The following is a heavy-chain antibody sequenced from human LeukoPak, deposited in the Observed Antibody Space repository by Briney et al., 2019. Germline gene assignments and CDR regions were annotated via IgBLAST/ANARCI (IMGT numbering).Heavy chain of an antibody. Sequence: EASVKVSCKASGYTFTSYYMHWVRQAPGQGLEWTGMINPSGGSTSYAQKFRGRVTITADKSTRTAYMELSSLRSEDTAVYYCARDNDSRDPPHFDYWGQGTLVTVSS. CDR2: INPSGGST. CDR3: ARDNDSRDPPHFDY. CDR1: GYTFTSYY. J-gene: IGHJ4*02. D-gene: IGHD3-16*01. V-gene: IGHV1-46*01.